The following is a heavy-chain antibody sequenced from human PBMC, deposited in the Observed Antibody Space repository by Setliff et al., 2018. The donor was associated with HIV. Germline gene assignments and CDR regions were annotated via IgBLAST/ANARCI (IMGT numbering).Heavy chain of an antibody. V-gene: IGHV4-39*07. Sequence: SETLSLTCTVSGGSISNGDHYWAWIRRSPGKCLEWIGSIYYDGRTFYNPSLKSRVTISVDTSKNQFSLKLSSVTAADTAVYYCASVQVDSSGPFDYWGQGPRSPSPQ. CDR3: ASVQVDSSGPFDY. CDR2: IYYDGRT. CDR1: GGSISNGDHY. J-gene: IGHJ4*02. D-gene: IGHD6-19*01.